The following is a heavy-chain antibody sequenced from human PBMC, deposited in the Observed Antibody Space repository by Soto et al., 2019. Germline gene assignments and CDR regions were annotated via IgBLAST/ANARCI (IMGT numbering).Heavy chain of an antibody. CDR2: INPSGGST. Sequence: QVQLVQSGAEVKKPGASVKVSCKASGYTFTSYYMHWVRQAPGQGLEWMGIINPSGGSTSYAQKFQGRVTMTRDTSTSTVYMELSSLRSEDTAVYYCVREGDIVVVVAAPDAFDIWGQGTMVTVSS. CDR3: VREGDIVVVVAAPDAFDI. D-gene: IGHD2-15*01. J-gene: IGHJ3*02. V-gene: IGHV1-46*03. CDR1: GYTFTSYY.